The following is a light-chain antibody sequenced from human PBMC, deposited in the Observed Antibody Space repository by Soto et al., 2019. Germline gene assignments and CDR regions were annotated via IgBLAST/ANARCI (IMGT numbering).Light chain of an antibody. CDR3: VQGTHCPHT. CDR2: NVS. J-gene: IGKJ2*01. V-gene: IGKV2-30*01. CDR1: QSLVFSDGNTY. Sequence: DVVMTQSPLSLPVTLGQPASISCRSSQSLVFSDGNTYLSWFHQRPGQSPRRLIYNVSNRDSGVPGRCSGSGSGTDLTLTSSRMDAEDVGVYYCVQGTHCPHTFGQGTKLEIK.